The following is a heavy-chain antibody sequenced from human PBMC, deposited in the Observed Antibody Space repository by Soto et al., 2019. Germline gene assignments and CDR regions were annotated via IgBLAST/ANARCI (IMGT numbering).Heavy chain of an antibody. D-gene: IGHD6-19*01. Sequence: EVQLVESGGAFVQPGGSLRLSCAASGFTFSSYWMHWVRQAPGKGLVWVSRINSGGSSTGYADSVKGRFTISRDNAQNTLYLQMNSLRDEDTAVYYCATFSPVDYGVDVWGQGTTVTVSS. CDR2: INSGGSST. V-gene: IGHV3-74*01. J-gene: IGHJ6*02. CDR3: ATFSPVDYGVDV. CDR1: GFTFSSYW.